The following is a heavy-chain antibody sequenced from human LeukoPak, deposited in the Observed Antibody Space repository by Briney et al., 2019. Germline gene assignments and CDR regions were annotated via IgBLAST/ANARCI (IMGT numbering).Heavy chain of an antibody. CDR2: INPSGGST. J-gene: IGHJ4*02. CDR3: ARDPRFLEWLSNFDY. V-gene: IGHV1-46*01. Sequence: GASVKVSCRASGYTFSGYYMHWVRQAPGQGLEWMGIINPSGGSTSYAQKFQGRVTMTRDTSTSTVYMELSSLRSEDTAVYYCARDPRFLEWLSNFDYWGQGTLVTVSS. D-gene: IGHD3-3*01. CDR1: GYTFSGYY.